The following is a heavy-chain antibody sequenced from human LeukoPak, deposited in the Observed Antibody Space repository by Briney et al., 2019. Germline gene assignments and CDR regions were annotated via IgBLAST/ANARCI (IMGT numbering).Heavy chain of an antibody. CDR2: INHSGST. CDR1: GGSFSGYY. J-gene: IGHJ1*01. D-gene: IGHD1-26*01. V-gene: IGHV4-34*01. CDR3: ARHPRGGVGAREYFQH. Sequence: KPSETLSLTCAVYGGSFSGYYWSWIRQPPGKGLEWIGEINHSGSTNYNPSLKSRVTISVDTSKNQFSLKLSSVTAADTAVYYCARHPRGGVGAREYFQHWGQGTLVTVSS.